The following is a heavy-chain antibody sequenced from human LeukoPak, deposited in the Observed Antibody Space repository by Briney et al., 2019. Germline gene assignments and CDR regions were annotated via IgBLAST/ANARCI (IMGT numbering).Heavy chain of an antibody. CDR2: IYSGGST. Sequence: GGSLRLSCAASGFTVSSNYMSWVRQAPGKGLEWVSVIYSGGSTYYADSVKGRFTISRHNSKNTLYLRMNSLRAEDTAVYYCARDFGRDAFDIWGQGTMVTVSS. CDR1: GFTVSSNY. J-gene: IGHJ3*02. CDR3: ARDFGRDAFDI. D-gene: IGHD2-15*01. V-gene: IGHV3-53*04.